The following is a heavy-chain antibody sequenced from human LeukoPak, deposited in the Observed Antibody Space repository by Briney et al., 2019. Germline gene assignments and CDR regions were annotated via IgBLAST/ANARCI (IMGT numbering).Heavy chain of an antibody. D-gene: IGHD6-13*01. Sequence: ASVKVSCKASGYTFTGYYMHWVRQAPGQGLEWMGWINPNSGGTNYAQKFQGRVTITRDTSISTAYMELSRLRSDDTAVYYCAREPGIAAAGRGDYWGQGTLVTVSS. CDR3: AREPGIAAAGRGDY. CDR2: INPNSGGT. V-gene: IGHV1-2*02. CDR1: GYTFTGYY. J-gene: IGHJ4*02.